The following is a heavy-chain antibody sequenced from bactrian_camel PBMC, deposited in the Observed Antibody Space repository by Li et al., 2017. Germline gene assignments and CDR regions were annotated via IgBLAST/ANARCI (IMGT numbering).Heavy chain of an antibody. D-gene: IGHD3*01. CDR2: INGGGDYT. CDR1: GFTFSGYD. J-gene: IGHJ4*01. V-gene: IGHV3S40*01. CDR3: APDYCSGSPPAP. Sequence: QLVESGGGSVRPGGSLRLSCATSGFTFSGYDMTWVRQAPGKGLEWVSGINGGGDYTYYADFVWGRFTISRDNAKNMLYLQMNSLKPEDTAMYYCAPDYCSGSPPAPGGQGTQVTVS.